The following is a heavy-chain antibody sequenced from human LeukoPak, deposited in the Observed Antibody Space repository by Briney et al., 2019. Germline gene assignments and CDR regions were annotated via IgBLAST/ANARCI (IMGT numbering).Heavy chain of an antibody. D-gene: IGHD5-24*01. CDR2: IYYSGST. CDR1: GGSISSYY. V-gene: IGHV4-59*01. Sequence: PSETLSLTCTVSGGSISSYYWSWIRQPPGKGLEWIGYIYYSGSTSYNPSLKSRVTISVDTSKNQFSLKLSSVTAADTAVYYCASTRRDGYNYGLDYWGQGTLVTVSS. CDR3: ASTRRDGYNYGLDY. J-gene: IGHJ4*02.